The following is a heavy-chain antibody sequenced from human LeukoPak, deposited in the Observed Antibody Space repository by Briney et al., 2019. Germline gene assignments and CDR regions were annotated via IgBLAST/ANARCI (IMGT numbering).Heavy chain of an antibody. CDR1: GYGFTNYW. J-gene: IGHJ4*02. D-gene: IGHD5-12*01. Sequence: GESLKISCKGSGYGFTNYWIGWVRQMPGRGLEWMGIIYPRDSDTRYSPSFQGQVTISADTSINTAYLQWSSLKPSDTAMYYCARGVATKHFDYWGQGTLVTVSS. V-gene: IGHV5-51*01. CDR2: IYPRDSDT. CDR3: ARGVATKHFDY.